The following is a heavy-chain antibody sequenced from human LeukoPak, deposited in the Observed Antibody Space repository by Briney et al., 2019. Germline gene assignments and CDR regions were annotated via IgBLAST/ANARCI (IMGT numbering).Heavy chain of an antibody. V-gene: IGHV4-61*02. CDR2: IYTSGST. D-gene: IGHD3-22*01. CDR1: GGSISSSSYY. Sequence: PSETLSLTCTVSGGSISSSSYYWSWIRQPAGKELEWIGRIYTSGSTNYNPSLKSRVTISVDTSKNQFSLKLSSVTAADTAVYYCARARPPTYYYDSSGYGNYYFDYWGQGTLVTVSS. J-gene: IGHJ4*02. CDR3: ARARPPTYYYDSSGYGNYYFDY.